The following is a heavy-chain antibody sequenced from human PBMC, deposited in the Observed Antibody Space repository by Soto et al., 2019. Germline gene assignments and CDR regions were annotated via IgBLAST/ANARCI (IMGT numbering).Heavy chain of an antibody. Sequence: GGSLRLSCAASGFTFSSYAMTWVRQAPGKGLEWVSGISNYGGSTYYADSVKGRFTISRDKSKNTLYLQMDSLGAEDTAVYYCAKGRGSGSYIGLYWGQGTLVTVSS. CDR2: ISNYGGST. V-gene: IGHV3-23*01. CDR1: GFTFSSYA. CDR3: AKGRGSGSYIGLY. D-gene: IGHD3-10*01. J-gene: IGHJ4*02.